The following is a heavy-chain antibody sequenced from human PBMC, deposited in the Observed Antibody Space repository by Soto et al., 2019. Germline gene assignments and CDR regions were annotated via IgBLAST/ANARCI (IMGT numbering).Heavy chain of an antibody. CDR1: GGSISSGGYS. CDR2: IYHSGST. Sequence: PSETLSLTCAVSGGSISSGGYSWSWIRQPPGKGLEWIGYIYHSGSTYYNPSLKSRVTISVDRSKNQFSLKLSSVTAADTAVYYCARVGLYSKRGIPPQYYYYGMDVWGQGTTVTVSS. D-gene: IGHD6-13*01. J-gene: IGHJ6*02. V-gene: IGHV4-30-2*01. CDR3: ARVGLYSKRGIPPQYYYYGMDV.